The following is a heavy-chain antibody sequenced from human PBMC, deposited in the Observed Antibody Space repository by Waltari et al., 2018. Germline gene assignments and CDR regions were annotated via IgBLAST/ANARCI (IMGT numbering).Heavy chain of an antibody. CDR3: AKGPAARTNWFDP. CDR2: IGSSGRNT. D-gene: IGHD2-2*01. J-gene: IGHJ5*02. Sequence: EVQLLESGGGLVQPGGSLRLSCAASGFTFSRYDMSWVRQAPGRGLEWVAVIGSSGRNTYYAESVKGRVTISRDDSKNTLYLQMNSLRAEDTAVYYCAKGPAARTNWFDPWGQGTLVTVSS. V-gene: IGHV3-23*01. CDR1: GFTFSRYD.